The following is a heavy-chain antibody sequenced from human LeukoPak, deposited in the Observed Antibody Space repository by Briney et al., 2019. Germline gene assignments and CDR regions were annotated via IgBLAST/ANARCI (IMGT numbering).Heavy chain of an antibody. CDR1: GGSISSYY. CDR2: IYTSGST. CDR3: ARAPLRRFGEFTFDH. D-gene: IGHD3-10*01. V-gene: IGHV4-4*07. J-gene: IGHJ4*02. Sequence: SETLSLTCTVSGGSISSYYWSWIRQPAGKGLEWIGRIYTSGSTNYNPSLKSRVTMSVDTSKDQFSLKLSSVTAADTAVYYCARAPLRRFGEFTFDHWGQGTLVTVSS.